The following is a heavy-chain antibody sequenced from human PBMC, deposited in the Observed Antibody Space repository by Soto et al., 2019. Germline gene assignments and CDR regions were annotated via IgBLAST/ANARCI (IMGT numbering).Heavy chain of an antibody. J-gene: IGHJ6*02. CDR1: GFTFSSYW. CDR2: INSDGSST. CDR3: ARAIAAAGTGYYYGMDV. V-gene: IGHV3-74*01. D-gene: IGHD6-13*01. Sequence: GGSLRLSCAASGFTFSSYWMHWVRQAPGKGLVWVSRINSDGSSTSYADSVKGRFTISRDNAKNTLYLQMNSLRAEDTAVYYCARAIAAAGTGYYYGMDVWGQGTTVTVSS.